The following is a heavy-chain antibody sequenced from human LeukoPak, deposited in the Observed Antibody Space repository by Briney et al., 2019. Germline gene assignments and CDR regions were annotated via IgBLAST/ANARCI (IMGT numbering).Heavy chain of an antibody. CDR1: GFTFSSYA. V-gene: IGHV3-30*02. CDR3: AKSRVPAARMDVFDY. J-gene: IGHJ4*02. CDR2: IRYDGSNK. Sequence: GGSLRLSYAASGFTFSSYAMHWVRQAPGKGLERVAFIRYDGSNKYYADSVKGRFTISRDNSKNTLYLQMNSLRAEDTAVYYCAKSRVPAARMDVFDYWGQGTLVTVSS. D-gene: IGHD2-2*01.